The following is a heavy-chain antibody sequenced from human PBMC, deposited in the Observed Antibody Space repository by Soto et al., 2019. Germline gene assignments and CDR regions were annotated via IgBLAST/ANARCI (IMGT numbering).Heavy chain of an antibody. V-gene: IGHV5-10-1*01. CDR2: IDPSDSYT. J-gene: IGHJ6*03. CDR3: ARSSLSARGGDYYFMDV. Sequence: GESLKISCKGSGYSFTSYWISWVRQMPGKGLEWMGRIDPSDSYTNYSPSFQGHVTISADKSISTAYLQWSSLKASDTAMYYCARSSLSARGGDYYFMDVSGKGTTVTVSS. D-gene: IGHD6-6*01. CDR1: GYSFTSYW.